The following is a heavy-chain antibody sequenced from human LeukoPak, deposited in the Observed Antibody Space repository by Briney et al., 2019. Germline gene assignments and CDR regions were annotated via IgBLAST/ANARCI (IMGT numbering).Heavy chain of an antibody. D-gene: IGHD4-11*01. CDR3: AKGNSYYYFDY. J-gene: IGHJ4*02. Sequence: GGSLRLSCAASGFTFSNYAMTWVRQAPGKGLEWVSSLTSSGDDTYYSDSVKGRFTISRDNSRNTLYLHMNSLRAADTAVYYCAKGNSYYYFDYWGQGILVTVS. V-gene: IGHV3-23*01. CDR2: LTSSGDDT. CDR1: GFTFSNYA.